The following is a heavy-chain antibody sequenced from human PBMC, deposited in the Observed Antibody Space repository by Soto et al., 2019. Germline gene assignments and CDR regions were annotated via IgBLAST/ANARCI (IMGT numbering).Heavy chain of an antibody. J-gene: IGHJ3*02. CDR1: RFTFSNYA. Sequence: PGGSLRLSCAASRFTFSNYAMSWVRQAPGKGLEWVSGISGSGYSTYYADSVEGRFTISRDNSKSTLYLQMNSLRAEDTAVYYCAKDVYGSGTYNSFDIWGQGTMVTVSS. V-gene: IGHV3-23*01. CDR2: ISGSGYST. D-gene: IGHD3-10*01. CDR3: AKDVYGSGTYNSFDI.